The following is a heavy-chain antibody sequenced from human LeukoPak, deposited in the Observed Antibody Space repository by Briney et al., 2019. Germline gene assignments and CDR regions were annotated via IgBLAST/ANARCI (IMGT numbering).Heavy chain of an antibody. Sequence: GGSLRLSCAASGFTFSSSAMSWLRQAPGKGLEWEAVILYDGGNKYYADSVKGRFTISRDNSKNTVYLQMNNLRIDDTAVYYCARGGPTGPIYYVDYWGQGTLVTVSS. V-gene: IGHV3-30-3*01. CDR1: GFTFSSSA. D-gene: IGHD1-14*01. J-gene: IGHJ4*02. CDR3: ARGGPTGPIYYVDY. CDR2: ILYDGGNK.